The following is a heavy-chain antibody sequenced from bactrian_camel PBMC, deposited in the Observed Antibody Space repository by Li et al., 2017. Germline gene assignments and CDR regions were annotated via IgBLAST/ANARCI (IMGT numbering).Heavy chain of an antibody. CDR2: LWIGGATT. V-gene: IGHV3S1*01. CDR1: RYTYKRNC. Sequence: HVQLVESGGGSVQAGGSLTLSCAAGRYTYKRNCMGWFRQRPGKDREGLAVLWIGGATTTYADSVKGRFIITRDKARDLVYLQMNGLQPEDTGMYYCATEERSLIGEPCKNAQMTRPMDYWGKGTQVTVS. D-gene: IGHD1*01. J-gene: IGHJ7*01.